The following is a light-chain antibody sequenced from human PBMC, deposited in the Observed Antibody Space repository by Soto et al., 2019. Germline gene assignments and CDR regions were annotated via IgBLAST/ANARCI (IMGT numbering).Light chain of an antibody. CDR1: QGIRND. Sequence: AIQMTQSPSSLSASVGDRVTITCRASQGIRNDLGWYQQKPGKAPKLLIYAASSFQSGVPSRFSGSGSGTDLPLTISSRQPEDFATYYCLQDYNYPGAFGQGTKVEIK. CDR3: LQDYNYPGA. V-gene: IGKV1-6*01. CDR2: AAS. J-gene: IGKJ1*01.